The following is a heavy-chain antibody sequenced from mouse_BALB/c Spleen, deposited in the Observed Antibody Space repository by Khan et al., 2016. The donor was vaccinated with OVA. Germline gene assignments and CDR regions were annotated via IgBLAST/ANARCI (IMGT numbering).Heavy chain of an antibody. D-gene: IGHD2-4*01. J-gene: IGHJ4*01. CDR3: ARDDYFVGDAMDY. CDR1: GYTFTTYY. Sequence: QVQLQQSGPELVKPGASVRISCKASGYTFTTYYIHWVKQRPGQGLQWIGWIYTGSVNTKYNEQFKGKATLTADKSSSTSYMQLSSLTSEDSAVYFCARDDYFVGDAMDYWGQGTSVTVSS. CDR2: IYTGSVNT. V-gene: IGHV1S56*01.